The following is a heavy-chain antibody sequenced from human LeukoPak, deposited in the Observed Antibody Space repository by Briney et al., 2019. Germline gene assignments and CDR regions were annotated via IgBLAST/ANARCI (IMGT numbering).Heavy chain of an antibody. Sequence: GRSLRLSCAASGFTFRRYGLHWGRQAPGKGLEWVALIRSDGSSKNYADSVKGRFTISRDASKNTVYLQMNSLRAEDTAVYSCAKWSGDYPSYYLDYWGQGSLVTVSS. CDR1: GFTFRRYG. CDR3: AKWSGDYPSYYLDY. J-gene: IGHJ4*02. D-gene: IGHD4-17*01. V-gene: IGHV3-30*02. CDR2: IRSDGSSK.